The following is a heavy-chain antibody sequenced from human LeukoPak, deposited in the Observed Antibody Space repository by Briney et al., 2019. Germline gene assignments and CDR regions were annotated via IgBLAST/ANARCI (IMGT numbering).Heavy chain of an antibody. Sequence: GASVKVSCKGSGYTFTKYAISWVRQAPGQGLEYMGWIDTNTGNPTYAQGFTGRFVFSLDTSVSTAYLQISSLKAEDSAIYFCANRYDSSGFFAYWGQGTLVTVSS. CDR2: IDTNTGNP. J-gene: IGHJ4*02. CDR1: GYTFTKYA. V-gene: IGHV7-4-1*02. D-gene: IGHD3-22*01. CDR3: ANRYDSSGFFAY.